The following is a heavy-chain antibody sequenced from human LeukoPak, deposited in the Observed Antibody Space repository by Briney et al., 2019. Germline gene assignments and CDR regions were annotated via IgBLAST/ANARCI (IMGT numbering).Heavy chain of an antibody. D-gene: IGHD3-22*01. CDR3: AKDPYYDSSGTLDY. V-gene: IGHV3-23*01. CDR2: ISGSGGST. Sequence: GGSLRLSCAASGFTFSSYAMSWVRQAPGKGLEWVSAISGSGGSTYYADSVKGRFTISRDNSKNTLYLQMNSLRAEDTAVYYCAKDPYYDSSGTLDYWGQGTLVTVSS. CDR1: GFTFSSYA. J-gene: IGHJ4*02.